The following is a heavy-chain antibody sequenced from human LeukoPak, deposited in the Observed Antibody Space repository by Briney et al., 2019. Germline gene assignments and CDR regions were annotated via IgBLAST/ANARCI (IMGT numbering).Heavy chain of an antibody. CDR2: IYYSGST. V-gene: IGHV4-59*12. Sequence: SETLSLTCTVSGGSISSYYWSWIRQPPGKGLEWIGYIYYSGSTNYNPSLKSRVTISLDRSNNQFSLKLSSVTAADTAVYYCARDGGPRGYCSGGSCYETWGQGTLVTVSS. CDR1: GGSISSYY. D-gene: IGHD2-15*01. J-gene: IGHJ4*02. CDR3: ARDGGPRGYCSGGSCYET.